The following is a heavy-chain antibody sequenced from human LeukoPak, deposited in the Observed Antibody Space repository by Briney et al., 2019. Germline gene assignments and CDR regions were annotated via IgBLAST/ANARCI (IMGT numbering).Heavy chain of an antibody. CDR3: ARPGGGSGSYYNDAFDI. CDR2: INHSGST. J-gene: IGHJ3*02. CDR1: GGSFSGYY. Sequence: PSETLSLTCAVYGGSFSGYYWSWIRQPPGKGLEWIGEINHSGSTNYNPSLKSRVTISVDTSKNQFSLKLSSVTAADTAVYYCARPGGGSGSYYNDAFDIWGQGTMVTVSS. V-gene: IGHV4-34*01. D-gene: IGHD3-10*01.